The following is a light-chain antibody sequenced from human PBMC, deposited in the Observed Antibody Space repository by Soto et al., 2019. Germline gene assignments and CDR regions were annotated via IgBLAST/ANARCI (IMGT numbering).Light chain of an antibody. CDR3: LLYYSGAYV. CDR2: DTS. V-gene: IGLV7-46*01. Sequence: QAVVTQEPSLTVSPGVTVTLTCDSSTGAVTSGHYPYWFQQKPGQAPRTLIYDTSKRHSWTSARFSGSLVGGKAALTLSGAQPEDEAEYYCLLYYSGAYVFGTGTKVTVL. CDR1: TGAVTSGHY. J-gene: IGLJ1*01.